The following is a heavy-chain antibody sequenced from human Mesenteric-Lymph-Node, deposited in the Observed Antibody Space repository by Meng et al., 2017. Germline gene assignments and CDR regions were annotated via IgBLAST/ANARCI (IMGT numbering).Heavy chain of an antibody. Sequence: GGSLRLSCAASGFTFSSYALNWVRQAPGKGLEWVSAIRGDGGDTWYADSVMGRFTISRDNSNNMLYLQMSRLTDDDTAVYYCVKGSAAARPYNFDSWGQGSLVTVSS. D-gene: IGHD6-25*01. CDR3: VKGSAAARPYNFDS. CDR2: IRGDGGDT. CDR1: GFTFSSYA. J-gene: IGHJ4*02. V-gene: IGHV3-23*01.